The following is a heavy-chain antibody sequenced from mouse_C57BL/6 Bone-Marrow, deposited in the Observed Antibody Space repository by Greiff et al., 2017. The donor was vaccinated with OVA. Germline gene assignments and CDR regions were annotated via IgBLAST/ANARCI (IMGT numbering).Heavy chain of an antibody. Sequence: QVQLKQSGAELVRPGASVKLSCKASGYTFTDYYINWVKQRPGQGLEWIARIYPGSGNTYYNEKFKGKATLTAEKSSSTAYMQLSSLTSEDSAVYFCARADYYDSSYDAMDYWGQGTSVTVSS. CDR3: ARADYYDSSYDAMDY. CDR2: IYPGSGNT. D-gene: IGHD1-1*01. V-gene: IGHV1-76*01. CDR1: GYTFTDYY. J-gene: IGHJ4*01.